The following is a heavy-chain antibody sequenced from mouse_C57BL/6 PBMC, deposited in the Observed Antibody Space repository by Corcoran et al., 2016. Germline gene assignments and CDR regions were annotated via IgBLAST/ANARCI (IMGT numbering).Heavy chain of an antibody. Sequence: QIQLVQSGPELKKPGETVKISCQASGYTFTTYGMSWVKQAPGKGLKWMGWINTYSGVPTYADDFKGRFAFSLETSASTAYLQINNLKNEDTATYFCARSGDYDDGDYAMDYWGQGTSVTVSS. CDR1: GYTFTTYG. CDR2: INTYSGVP. J-gene: IGHJ4*01. CDR3: ARSGDYDDGDYAMDY. D-gene: IGHD2-4*01. V-gene: IGHV9-3*01.